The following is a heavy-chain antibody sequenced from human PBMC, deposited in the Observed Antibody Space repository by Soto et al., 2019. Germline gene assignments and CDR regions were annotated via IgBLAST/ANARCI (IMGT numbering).Heavy chain of an antibody. V-gene: IGHV3-23*01. CDR1: GFTFSAYA. D-gene: IGHD4-17*01. CDR3: ARETTVTSYDY. Sequence: GGSLRLSCAASGFTFSAYAMSWVRQAPGKGLEWVSGIGGSGGSTWNADSVKGRFTISRDNAKNTLYLQMNSLRAEDTAVYYCARETTVTSYDYWGQGTLVTVSS. J-gene: IGHJ4*02. CDR2: IGGSGGST.